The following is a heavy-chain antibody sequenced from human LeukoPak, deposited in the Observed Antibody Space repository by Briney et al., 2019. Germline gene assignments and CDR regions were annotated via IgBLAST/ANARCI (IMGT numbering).Heavy chain of an antibody. D-gene: IGHD2-15*01. CDR3: ASYYCSGGSCCRDYYYGMDV. Sequence: SVKVSCKASGGTFSSYAISWVRQAPGQGLERMGGIIPIFGTANYAQKFQGRVTITADKSTSTAYMELSSLRSEDTAVYYCASYYCSGGSCCRDYYYGMDVWGKGTTVTVSS. CDR2: IIPIFGTA. V-gene: IGHV1-69*06. CDR1: GGTFSSYA. J-gene: IGHJ6*04.